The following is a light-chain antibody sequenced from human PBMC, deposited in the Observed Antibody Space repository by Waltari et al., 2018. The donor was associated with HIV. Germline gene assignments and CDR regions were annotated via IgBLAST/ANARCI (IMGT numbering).Light chain of an antibody. J-gene: IGLJ2*01. CDR1: SLRTYY. V-gene: IGLV3-19*01. CDR2: DKN. CDR3: ISRDKSGNFVV. Sequence: SSELTQDPAVSVALGQTVRITCQGDSLRTYYATWYQQKPGQAPLLVIFDKNNRPSGIPDRFSGSSSGNTASLAITGTQAEDEGDYYGISRDKSGNFVVFGGGTKLTVL.